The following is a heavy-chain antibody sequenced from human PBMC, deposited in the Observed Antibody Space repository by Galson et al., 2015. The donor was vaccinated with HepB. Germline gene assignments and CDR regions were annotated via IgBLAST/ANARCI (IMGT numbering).Heavy chain of an antibody. CDR3: AILQITLVRGGVEDLDF. J-gene: IGHJ4*02. CDR1: GYTFTRYF. V-gene: IGHV1-46*01. D-gene: IGHD3-10*01. CDR2: INPSSGTT. Sequence: SVKVSCKASGYTFTRYFIHWIRQARGQGLEWMGTINPSSGTTIYAQRFQGRVTITRDTPTSTVYMELNSLRSEDTAVYYCAILQITLVRGGVEDLDFWGQGSLVTVSS.